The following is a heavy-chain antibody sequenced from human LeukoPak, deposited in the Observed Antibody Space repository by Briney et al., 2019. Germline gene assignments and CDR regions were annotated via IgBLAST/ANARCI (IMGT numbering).Heavy chain of an antibody. J-gene: IGHJ3*01. CDR2: ITGSGDTR. Sequence: GGSLRLSCVASGITFRNYAVTWVRQAPGKGLEWVSSITGSGDTRRYADSVKGRFTISRDNSVDTLCLQMNSLSAEDTAIYYCGKDPNGDYIGAFDFWGRGTMVTVSS. CDR3: GKDPNGDYIGAFDF. CDR1: GITFRNYA. V-gene: IGHV3-23*01. D-gene: IGHD4-17*01.